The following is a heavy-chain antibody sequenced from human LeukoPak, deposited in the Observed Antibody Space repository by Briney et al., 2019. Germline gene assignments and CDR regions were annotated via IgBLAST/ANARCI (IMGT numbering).Heavy chain of an antibody. D-gene: IGHD5-18*01. V-gene: IGHV1-69*04. CDR3: ARMIVGTAMVTPYYFDY. Sequence: ASVKVSCKASGGTFSSYAISWVRQAPGQGLEWMGRIISILGIANYAQKFQGRVTITADKSTSTAYMELSSLRSEDTAVYYCARMIVGTAMVTPYYFDYWGQGTLVTVSS. J-gene: IGHJ4*02. CDR1: GGTFSSYA. CDR2: IISILGIA.